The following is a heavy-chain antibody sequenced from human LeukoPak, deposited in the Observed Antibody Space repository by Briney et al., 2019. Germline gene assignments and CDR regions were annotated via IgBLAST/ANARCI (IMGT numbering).Heavy chain of an antibody. V-gene: IGHV1-24*01. J-gene: IGHJ6*02. Sequence: ASVKVSCKVSGYTLTELSMHWVRQAPGKGLEWMGGFDPEDGETIYAQKFQGRVTMTEGTSTDTAYMELSSLRSEDTAVYYCATVNTLYCSGGSCFTYYYYYGMDVWGQGTKVTVSS. CDR2: FDPEDGET. CDR3: ATVNTLYCSGGSCFTYYYYYGMDV. D-gene: IGHD2-15*01. CDR1: GYTLTELS.